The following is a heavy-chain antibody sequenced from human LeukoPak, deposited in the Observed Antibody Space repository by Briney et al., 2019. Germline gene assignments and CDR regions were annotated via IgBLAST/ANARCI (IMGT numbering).Heavy chain of an antibody. CDR1: GGSFSGYY. CDR3: ASDDFWSGYLSRFPD. D-gene: IGHD3-3*01. CDR2: INHSGST. J-gene: IGHJ4*02. V-gene: IGHV4-34*01. Sequence: PSETLSLTCAVYGGSFSGYYWSWIRQPPGKGLEWIGEINHSGSTNYNPSLKSRVTISVDTSKNQFSLKPSSVTAADTAVYYCASDDFWSGYLSRFPDWGQGTLVTVSS.